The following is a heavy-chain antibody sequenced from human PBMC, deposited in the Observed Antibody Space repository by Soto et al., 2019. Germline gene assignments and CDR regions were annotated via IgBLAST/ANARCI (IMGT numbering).Heavy chain of an antibody. D-gene: IGHD5-12*01. J-gene: IGHJ5*02. CDR3: ARPEGGYGSGYSWFDP. CDR1: GRSISEINSY. Sequence: QLQLQESGPGLVKPSETLSLTCSVSGRSISEINSYWGWIRQTPGEGLGWIGTIHHTGSTYYDTSLKSRVIISLDTSKNPFSLKLSSVTAADTALYYCARPEGGYGSGYSWFDPWGQGTRVTVSS. CDR2: IHHTGST. V-gene: IGHV4-39*01.